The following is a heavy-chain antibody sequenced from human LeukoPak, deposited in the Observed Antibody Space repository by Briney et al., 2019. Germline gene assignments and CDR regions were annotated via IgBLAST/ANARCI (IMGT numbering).Heavy chain of an antibody. CDR3: AKVETAAAATLRGFDY. J-gene: IGHJ4*02. V-gene: IGHV3-23*01. CDR1: GFTFSSYA. D-gene: IGHD6-13*01. CDR2: ICGSGGST. Sequence: GGSLRLSCAASGFTFSSYAMSWVRQAPGKGLEWVSGICGSGGSTYYADSVKGRFTISRDNSKNTLYLQMNSLRAEDTAVYYCAKVETAAAATLRGFDYWGQGTLVTVSS.